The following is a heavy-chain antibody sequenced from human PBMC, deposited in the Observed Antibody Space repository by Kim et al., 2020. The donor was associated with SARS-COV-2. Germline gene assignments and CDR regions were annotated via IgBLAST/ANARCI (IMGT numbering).Heavy chain of an antibody. CDR2: ISGDGGST. J-gene: IGHJ4*02. CDR1: GFTFDDYA. V-gene: IGHV3-43*02. Sequence: GGSLRLSCAASGFTFDDYAMHWVRQAPGKGLEWVSLISGDGGSTYYADSVKGRFTISRDNSKNSLYLQMNSLRTEDTALYYCAKDMGTYYYDSGEDYWGQGTLVTVSS. CDR3: AKDMGTYYYDSGEDY. D-gene: IGHD3-22*01.